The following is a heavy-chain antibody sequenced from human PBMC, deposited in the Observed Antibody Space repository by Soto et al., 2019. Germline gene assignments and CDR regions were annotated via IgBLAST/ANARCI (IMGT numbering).Heavy chain of an antibody. V-gene: IGHV4-59*08. D-gene: IGHD6-19*01. Sequence: PSETLSLTCTVSGGSISTYYWSWIRQPPGKGLEWIGYIYYSGSTNYNPSLKSRVTISVDTSKNQFSLKLSSVTAADTAVYYCARHKVWGSWIPVAGIFDYWGQGTLVTVSS. CDR3: ARHKVWGSWIPVAGIFDY. CDR1: GGSISTYY. J-gene: IGHJ4*02. CDR2: IYYSGST.